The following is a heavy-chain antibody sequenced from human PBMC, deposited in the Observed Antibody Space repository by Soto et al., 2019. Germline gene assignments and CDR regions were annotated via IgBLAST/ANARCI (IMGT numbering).Heavy chain of an antibody. CDR3: ARGGIAARRGCWFDP. J-gene: IGHJ5*02. CDR1: GGSISSYY. D-gene: IGHD6-6*01. V-gene: IGHV4-59*01. Sequence: QVQLQESGPGLVKPSETLSLTCTVSGGSISSYYWSWIRQPPGKGLEWIGYIYYSGSTNYNPSLKSRVTISVDTSKNQFSLKLSSVTAADTAVYYCARGGIAARRGCWFDPWGQGTLVTVSS. CDR2: IYYSGST.